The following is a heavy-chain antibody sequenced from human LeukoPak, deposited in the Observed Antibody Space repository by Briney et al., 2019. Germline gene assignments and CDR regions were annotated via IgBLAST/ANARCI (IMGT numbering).Heavy chain of an antibody. Sequence: ASVKVSCKASGYTFTNYAINWVRQAPGQGLEWMRWINTNTGNPTYAQGFTGRFVFSLDTSVSTAYLQISSLKAEDTAVYYCARVKGSSRIGFDYWGQGPLLTVSS. J-gene: IGHJ4*02. D-gene: IGHD6-13*01. CDR3: ARVKGSSRIGFDY. CDR1: GYTFTNYA. CDR2: INTNTGNP. V-gene: IGHV7-4-1*02.